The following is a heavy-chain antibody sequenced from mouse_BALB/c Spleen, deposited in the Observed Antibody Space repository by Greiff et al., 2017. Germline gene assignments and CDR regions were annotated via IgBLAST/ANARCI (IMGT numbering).Heavy chain of an antibody. Sequence: QVTLKVSGPGILQPSQTLSLTCSFSGFSLSTSGMGVSWIRQPSGKGLEWLAHIYWDDDKRYNPSLKSRLTISKDTSSNQVFLKITSVDTADTATYYCARRGNWDEGFDYWGQGTTLTVSS. D-gene: IGHD4-1*01. J-gene: IGHJ2*01. V-gene: IGHV8-12*01. CDR3: ARRGNWDEGFDY. CDR1: GFSLSTSGMG. CDR2: IYWDDDK.